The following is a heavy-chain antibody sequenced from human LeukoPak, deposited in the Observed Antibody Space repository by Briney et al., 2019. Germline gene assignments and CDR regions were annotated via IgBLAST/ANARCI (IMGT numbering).Heavy chain of an antibody. Sequence: GGSLRLSCAASGLTFSDYAMRWVRQAPGKGLEWLSEISGGGGGAYYADSVKGRFTVSRDDSKNTLYLQMNSLRVEDAAVYYCARSFGGSYAYFDYWGQGTLVTVSS. V-gene: IGHV3-23*01. CDR2: ISGGGGGA. D-gene: IGHD1-26*01. J-gene: IGHJ4*02. CDR1: GLTFSDYA. CDR3: ARSFGGSYAYFDY.